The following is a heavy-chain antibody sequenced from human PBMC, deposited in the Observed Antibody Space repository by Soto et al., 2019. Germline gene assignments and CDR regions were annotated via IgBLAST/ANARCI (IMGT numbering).Heavy chain of an antibody. J-gene: IGHJ6*02. Sequence: SETLSLTCTVSGGSISSYYWTWIRQPPGKGLEWIGYMYYSGSTNYNPSLKSRVTISVDTSKNQFSLKLSSVTAADTAVYYCACIFSGGYGYGFYYYGMDVWGQGTTVTVSS. CDR3: ACIFSGGYGYGFYYYGMDV. CDR2: MYYSGST. CDR1: GGSISSYY. V-gene: IGHV4-59*08. D-gene: IGHD5-18*01.